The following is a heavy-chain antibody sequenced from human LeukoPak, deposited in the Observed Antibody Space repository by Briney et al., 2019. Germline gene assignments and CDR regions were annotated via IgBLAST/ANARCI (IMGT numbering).Heavy chain of an antibody. J-gene: IGHJ4*02. CDR2: IKSKTDGGTT. CDR3: AKHKGSGSYYLYCFDY. V-gene: IGHV3-15*01. D-gene: IGHD3-10*01. Sequence: KPGGSLRLSCSASGFTFTNAWMSWVRQAPGKGLEWVGRIKSKTDGGTTDYAAPVKGRFSISRDDSKNTLYLQMNSLKSEDTAVYYCAKHKGSGSYYLYCFDYWGQGTLVTVSS. CDR1: GFTFTNAW.